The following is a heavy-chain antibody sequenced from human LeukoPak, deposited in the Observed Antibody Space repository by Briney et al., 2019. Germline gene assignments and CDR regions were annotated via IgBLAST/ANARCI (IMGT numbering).Heavy chain of an antibody. CDR1: GGSISSNDW. D-gene: IGHD6-13*01. CDR2: IYHGGTT. V-gene: IGHV4-4*02. J-gene: IGHJ5*02. CDR3: ARGVVGAAAGHNWFDP. Sequence: SETLSLTCGVSGGSISSNDWWSWVGQPPGKGLEWIGEIYHGGTTNYNRSLRSRVTISVDKSKNQFSLNLKSVTAADTAVYYCARGVVGAAAGHNWFDPCGQGILVTVSS.